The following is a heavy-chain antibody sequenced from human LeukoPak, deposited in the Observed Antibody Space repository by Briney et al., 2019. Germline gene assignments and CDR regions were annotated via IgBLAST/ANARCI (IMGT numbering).Heavy chain of an antibody. D-gene: IGHD1-1*01. CDR2: ISSSSYI. Sequence: GGSLRLSCAASGFTFSSYSMNWVRQAPGKGLEWVSSISSSSYIYYADSVKGRFTISRDNAKNSLYLQMNSLRAEDTAVYYCARDMATTGTHFDYWGQGTLVTVSS. J-gene: IGHJ4*02. CDR3: ARDMATTGTHFDY. CDR1: GFTFSSYS. V-gene: IGHV3-21*01.